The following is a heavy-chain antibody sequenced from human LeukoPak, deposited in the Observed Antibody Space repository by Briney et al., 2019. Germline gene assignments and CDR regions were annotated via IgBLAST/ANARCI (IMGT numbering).Heavy chain of an antibody. J-gene: IGHJ6*03. D-gene: IGHD6-6*01. V-gene: IGHV3-30*04. Sequence: GGSLRLSCAASGFTFSSYAMHWVRQAPGKGLEWVAVISYDGSDKYYADSVKGRFTISRDNSKNTLYLQMNSLRPEDTAVYYCARDPYSSSVGYYMDVWGKGTTVTVSS. CDR2: ISYDGSDK. CDR1: GFTFSSYA. CDR3: ARDPYSSSVGYYMDV.